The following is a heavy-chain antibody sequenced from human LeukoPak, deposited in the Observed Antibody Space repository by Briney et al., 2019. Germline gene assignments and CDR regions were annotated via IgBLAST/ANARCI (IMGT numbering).Heavy chain of an antibody. CDR2: IYYSGNT. CDR1: GGSISSFY. J-gene: IGHJ5*02. V-gene: IGHV4-59*01. CDR3: AREVHYYGSGTYFFWFDP. D-gene: IGHD3-10*01. Sequence: SETLFLTCTVSGGSISSFYWSWIRQSPGKELEWIGYIYYSGNTKYNPSLKSRITMAVDTSKNQVSLKLTSVTAADTAIYYCAREVHYYGSGTYFFWFDPWGQGTLVTVSS.